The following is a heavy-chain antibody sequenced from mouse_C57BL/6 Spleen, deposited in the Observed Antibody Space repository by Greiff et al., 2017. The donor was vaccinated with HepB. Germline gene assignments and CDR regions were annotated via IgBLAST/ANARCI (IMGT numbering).Heavy chain of an antibody. CDR3: ARMEDYGSSTGFAY. Sequence: DVQLQESGPELVKPGASVKMSCKASGYTFTDYNMHWVKQSHGKSLEWIGYINPNNGGTSYNQKFKGKATLTVNKSSSTAYMELRSLTSEDSAVYYCARMEDYGSSTGFAYWGQGTLVTVSA. CDR2: INPNNGGT. J-gene: IGHJ3*01. D-gene: IGHD1-1*01. V-gene: IGHV1-22*01. CDR1: GYTFTDYN.